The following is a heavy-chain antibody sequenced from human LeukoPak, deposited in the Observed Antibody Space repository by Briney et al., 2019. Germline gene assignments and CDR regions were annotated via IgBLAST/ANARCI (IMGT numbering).Heavy chain of an antibody. Sequence: PSETLSLTCAVYGGSFSGYYWSWIRQPPGQGMEWIGEINHSGSTNYNPSLKSRVTISVDTSKNQFSLKLSSVTAADTAVYYCARQFRYYYFQFDPWGQGTLVTVSS. CDR3: ARQFRYYYFQFDP. J-gene: IGHJ5*02. CDR2: INHSGST. D-gene: IGHD3-22*01. V-gene: IGHV4-34*01. CDR1: GGSFSGYY.